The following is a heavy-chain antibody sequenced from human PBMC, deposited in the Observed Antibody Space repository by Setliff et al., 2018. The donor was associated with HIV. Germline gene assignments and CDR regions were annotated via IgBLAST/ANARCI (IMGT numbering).Heavy chain of an antibody. CDR1: GYTFTDYF. J-gene: IGHJ4*02. CDR3: ARQLSNSLDF. Sequence: ASVKVSCKASGYTFTDYFLHWVRQAPGQGLEWMGWISPYNGDTKILQKFRGRVTMTRDTSINTAYLEFGGLRSDDTAVYYCARQLSNSLDFWGQGALVTVSS. CDR2: ISPYNGDT. V-gene: IGHV1-2*02. D-gene: IGHD7-27*01.